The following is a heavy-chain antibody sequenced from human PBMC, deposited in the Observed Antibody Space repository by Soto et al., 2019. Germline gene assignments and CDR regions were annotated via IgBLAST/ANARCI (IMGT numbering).Heavy chain of an antibody. J-gene: IGHJ5*02. Sequence: EVLLVDSGGDLVQPGGSLRLSCVASGFTFVDYYMHWVRQAPGKGLVWLSRINSDGSSAIYVDSVKGRFSSSRDNARDTLYLDLSNLRAEDTATYYCARGKYHNFRSNYFKIDAWGQGTLVTVSS. CDR2: INSDGSSA. CDR1: GFTFVDYY. D-gene: IGHD3-3*01. CDR3: ARGKYHNFRSNYFKIDA. V-gene: IGHV3-74*01.